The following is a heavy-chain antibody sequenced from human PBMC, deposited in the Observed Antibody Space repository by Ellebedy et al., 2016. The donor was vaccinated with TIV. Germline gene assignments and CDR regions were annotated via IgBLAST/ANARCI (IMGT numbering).Heavy chain of an antibody. CDR1: GFTFSSYG. V-gene: IGHV3-30*18. CDR3: AKDRRYSGSYPWGISHGMDV. D-gene: IGHD1-26*01. CDR2: ISYDGSNK. J-gene: IGHJ6*02. Sequence: GESLKISXAASGFTFSSYGMHWVRQAPGKGLEWVAVISYDGSNKYYADSVKGRFTISRDNSKNTLYLQMNSLRAEDTAVYYCAKDRRYSGSYPWGISHGMDVWGQGTTVTVSS.